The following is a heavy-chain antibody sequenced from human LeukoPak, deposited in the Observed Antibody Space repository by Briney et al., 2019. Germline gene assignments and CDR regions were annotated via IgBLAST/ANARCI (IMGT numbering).Heavy chain of an antibody. CDR1: GYTFTTYY. V-gene: IGHV1-46*01. CDR2: INPSGSGT. J-gene: IGHJ4*02. CDR3: AREGGDTPMVKFDY. Sequence: GASVKVSCKASGYTFTTYYMHWVRQAPGQGLEWVGIINPSGSGTSYAQRFQGRVTMTRDMSTSTVYMELSSLRSEDTAVCYCAREGGDTPMVKFDYWGQGTLVTVSS. D-gene: IGHD5-18*01.